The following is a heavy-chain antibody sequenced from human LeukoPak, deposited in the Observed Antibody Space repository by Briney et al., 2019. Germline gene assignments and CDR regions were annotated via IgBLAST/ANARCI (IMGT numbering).Heavy chain of an antibody. V-gene: IGHV3-23*01. J-gene: IGHJ5*02. CDR2: ITGGGSST. Sequence: PGGSLRLSCAASGFTFSDYAMNWVRQAPGKGLEWVSGITGGGSSTYYADSVNGRFTISKDDSKNTLYLQMNSLRAEDTAVYYCARVLGNYDSSGYFDRYNWFDPWGQGTLVTVSS. CDR3: ARVLGNYDSSGYFDRYNWFDP. CDR1: GFTFSDYA. D-gene: IGHD3-22*01.